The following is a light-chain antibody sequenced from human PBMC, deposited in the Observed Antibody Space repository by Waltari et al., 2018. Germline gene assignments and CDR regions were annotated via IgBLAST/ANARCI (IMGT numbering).Light chain of an antibody. CDR3: QHYLRLPAT. J-gene: IGKJ1*01. V-gene: IGKV3-20*01. CDR2: GAS. Sequence: EIVLTHTPGTLSLSPGERPTLSCRASQSVSRALAWYQQKPGQAPRLLIYGASNRATGIPDRFSGSGSGTDFSLTISSLEPEDFAVYYCQHYLRLPATFGQGTKVEIK. CDR1: QSVSRA.